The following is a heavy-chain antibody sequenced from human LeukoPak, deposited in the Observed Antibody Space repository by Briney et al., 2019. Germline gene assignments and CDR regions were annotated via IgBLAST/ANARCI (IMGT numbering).Heavy chain of an antibody. J-gene: IGHJ4*02. CDR2: ISYRTSHI. CDR3: GRAFPPLRTAAAGDY. Sequence: GGSLRLSCTASGFIFSDCDMNWFRQAPGKGLECASSISYRTSHIYYADSVKGRFTISRDNAKNSLYLQMDSLRAEDTAVYFCGRAFPPLRTAAAGDYWGQGTLVTVSS. D-gene: IGHD6-13*01. V-gene: IGHV3-21*01. CDR1: GFIFSDCD.